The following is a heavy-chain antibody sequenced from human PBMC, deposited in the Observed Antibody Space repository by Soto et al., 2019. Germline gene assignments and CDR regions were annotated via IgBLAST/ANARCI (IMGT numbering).Heavy chain of an antibody. V-gene: IGHV1-8*01. D-gene: IGHD3-22*01. Sequence: QVQLVQSGSEVKKPGASVRVSCEASGYSFTSDNINWVRQAPGQGLERVGYMNPYNGRSGYGQKFQGRVILTRDTSINTAYMELTNLRSEDTAVYYCARGQDYFDTSGYNDYWGRGTLITVSS. J-gene: IGHJ4*02. CDR2: MNPYNGRS. CDR3: ARGQDYFDTSGYNDY. CDR1: GYSFTSDN.